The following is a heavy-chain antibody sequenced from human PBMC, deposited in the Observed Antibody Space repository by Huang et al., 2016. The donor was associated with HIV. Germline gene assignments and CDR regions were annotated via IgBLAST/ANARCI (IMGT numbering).Heavy chain of an antibody. V-gene: IGHV4-34*02. CDR1: GWSFSGYS. CDR3: AREIMISFGGPFDS. Sequence: QVQLEQWGAGLLKPSETLSLTCAVYGWSFSGYSWNWFRLSLGQGLERIGQINHAGVTDYNPTLKSRATISVDTSKNQFSLKWTSVTAADTAIYYCAREIMISFGGPFDSWGHGNLVTVSS. J-gene: IGHJ5*01. CDR2: INHAGVT. D-gene: IGHD3-16*01.